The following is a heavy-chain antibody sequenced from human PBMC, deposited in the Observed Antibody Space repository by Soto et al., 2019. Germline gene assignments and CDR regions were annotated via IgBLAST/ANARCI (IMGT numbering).Heavy chain of an antibody. Sequence: EVQLVESGGGLVQPGGSLRLSCAASGFTFSSYWMSWVRQAPGKGLEWVANIKQDGSEKYYVDSVKGRFTISRDNAKNSLYLQMNSLRAEDTAVYYCAREGSIVVVTAEPFDYWGQGTLVTVSS. CDR3: AREGSIVVVTAEPFDY. D-gene: IGHD2-21*02. CDR2: IKQDGSEK. J-gene: IGHJ4*02. V-gene: IGHV3-7*01. CDR1: GFTFSSYW.